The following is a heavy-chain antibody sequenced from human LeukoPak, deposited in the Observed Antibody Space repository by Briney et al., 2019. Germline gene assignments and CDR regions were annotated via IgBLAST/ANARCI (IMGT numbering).Heavy chain of an antibody. V-gene: IGHV3-48*03. CDR1: GFTFSSYA. Sequence: GGSLRLSCAASGFTFSSYAMNWVRQAPGKGLEWVSYISSSGSTIYYADSVKSRFTISRDNAKNSLYLQMNSLRAEDTAVYYCARENRWLSYYYGSGSYRSRSFDYWGQGTLVTVSS. CDR2: ISSSGSTI. J-gene: IGHJ4*02. D-gene: IGHD3-10*01. CDR3: ARENRWLSYYYGSGSYRSRSFDY.